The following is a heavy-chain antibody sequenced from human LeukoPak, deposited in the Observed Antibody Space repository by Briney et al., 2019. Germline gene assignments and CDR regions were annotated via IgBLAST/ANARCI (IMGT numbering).Heavy chain of an antibody. D-gene: IGHD5-24*01. CDR2: IQYDGSNK. CDR3: ARDGYTSDAFDI. V-gene: IGHV3-30*02. J-gene: IGHJ3*02. Sequence: GGSLRLSCAASGFTFSSYGMHWVRQAPGKGLEWVAFIQYDGSNKYYADSVKGRFTISRDNSKNTLYLQMNSLRAEDTAVYYCARDGYTSDAFDIWGQGTMVTVSS. CDR1: GFTFSSYG.